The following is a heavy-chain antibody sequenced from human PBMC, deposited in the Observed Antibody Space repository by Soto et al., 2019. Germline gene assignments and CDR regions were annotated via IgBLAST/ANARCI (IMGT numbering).Heavy chain of an antibody. CDR3: ARDETFDDSSGYFGY. J-gene: IGHJ4*02. Sequence: TGGSLRLSCAASGFTFSSYAMHWVRQAPGKGLEWVAVISYDGSNKYYADSVKGRFTISRDNSKNTLYLQMNSLRAEDTAVYYCARDETFDDSSGYFGYWGQGTLVTVSS. D-gene: IGHD3-22*01. V-gene: IGHV3-30-3*01. CDR1: GFTFSSYA. CDR2: ISYDGSNK.